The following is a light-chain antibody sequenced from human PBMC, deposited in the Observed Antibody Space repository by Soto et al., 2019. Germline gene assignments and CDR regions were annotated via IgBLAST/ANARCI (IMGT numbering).Light chain of an antibody. CDR2: EDN. CDR1: SSNVGGYDL. Sequence: QSALTQDASVSGSPGQSITVSCTGTSSNVGGYDLVSWYQHHPGKAPKVIIYEDNKRPSGVSNRFSGSKSGNTASLTISGLQAEDEADYYCCSYGGSSTYVFGVGTKLTVL. CDR3: CSYGGSSTYV. V-gene: IGLV2-23*01. J-gene: IGLJ1*01.